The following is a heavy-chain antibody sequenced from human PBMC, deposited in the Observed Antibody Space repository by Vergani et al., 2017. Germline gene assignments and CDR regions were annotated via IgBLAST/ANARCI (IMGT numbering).Heavy chain of an antibody. CDR3: ARVYCSSTSCYAYYYYYMDV. V-gene: IGHV3-53*01. Sequence: EVQLVESGGGLIQPGGSLRLSCAASGFTVSSNYMSWVRQAPGKGLEWVSGIYSGGSTYYADSVKGRFTISRANSKNTLYLQMNSLRAADTAVYDCARVYCSSTSCYAYYYYYMDVWGKGTTVTVSS. CDR2: IYSGGST. CDR1: GFTVSSNY. D-gene: IGHD2-2*01. J-gene: IGHJ6*03.